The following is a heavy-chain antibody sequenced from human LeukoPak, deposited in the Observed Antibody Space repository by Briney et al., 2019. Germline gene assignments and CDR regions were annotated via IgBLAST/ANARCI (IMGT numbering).Heavy chain of an antibody. CDR3: ARESGDYGSAEMPGYYYYMDV. D-gene: IGHD3-10*01. V-gene: IGHV3-7*01. CDR2: IKEDGTEK. Sequence: GGSLRLSCEVSGFTFSRHSMSWIRQAPGKRLEWVAKIKEDGTEKYYVGSVEGRFTISRDNARNTLFLQMNSLRVEDTAVYFCARESGDYGSAEMPGYYYYMDVWAKGTTVIVSS. CDR1: GFTFSRHS. J-gene: IGHJ6*03.